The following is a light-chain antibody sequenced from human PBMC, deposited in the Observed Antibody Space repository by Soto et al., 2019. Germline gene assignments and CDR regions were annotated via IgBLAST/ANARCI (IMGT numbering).Light chain of an antibody. Sequence: EIVLTQSPVTLSLSPGERAPLFCRLIQSVSSRYLAWYQQNLGQAPRLLIFDAASRSTGIPDGFSGSGSGTDCTLTISRLDPEDLAVYYCQQYGSSPYTFGQGTKVDIK. CDR1: QSVSSRY. J-gene: IGKJ2*01. V-gene: IGKV3-20*01. CDR2: DAA. CDR3: QQYGSSPYT.